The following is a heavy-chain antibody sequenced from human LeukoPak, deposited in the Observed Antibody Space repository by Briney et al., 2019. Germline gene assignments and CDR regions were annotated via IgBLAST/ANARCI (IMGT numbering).Heavy chain of an antibody. CDR2: ISSSSYI. Sequence: GGSLRLSCAASGFTFSSYSMNWVRQAPGKGLEWVSSISSSSYIYYADSVKGRFTISRDNAKNSLYLQMNSLRAEDTAVYYCARGGYYDSSGHFDYWGQGTLVTVSS. J-gene: IGHJ4*02. CDR1: GFTFSSYS. V-gene: IGHV3-21*01. CDR3: ARGGYYDSSGHFDY. D-gene: IGHD3-22*01.